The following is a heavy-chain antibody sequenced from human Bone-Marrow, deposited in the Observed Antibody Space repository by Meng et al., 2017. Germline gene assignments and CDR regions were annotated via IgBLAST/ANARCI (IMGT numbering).Heavy chain of an antibody. V-gene: IGHV3-11*01. CDR3: ARERSSRFDY. D-gene: IGHD6-13*01. CDR1: GFTFSDYY. J-gene: IGHJ4*02. Sequence: QVQLVESGGGLVKPAGGYRRLSCAASGFTFSDYYMSWIRQAPGKGLEWVSYISGSGSIKYFADSVKGRFTISRDNAKNSLYLQMNTLRAEDTAVYYCARERSSRFDYWGQGTLVTVSS. CDR2: ISGSGSIK.